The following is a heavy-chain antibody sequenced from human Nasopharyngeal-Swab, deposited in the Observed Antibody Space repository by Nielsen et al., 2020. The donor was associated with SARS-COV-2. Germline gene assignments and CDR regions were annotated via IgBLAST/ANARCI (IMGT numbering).Heavy chain of an antibody. Sequence: GESLKISCAASGFTFSTYSMNWVRQAPGKGLEWVSSISSSSSYIYYADSVKGRFTISRDNAKNSLYLQMNSLRAEDTAMFYCTRDLGRWQLFDPWGQGTLVTVSS. CDR2: ISSSSSYI. D-gene: IGHD7-27*01. CDR3: TRDLGRWQLFDP. V-gene: IGHV3-21*01. CDR1: GFTFSTYS. J-gene: IGHJ5*02.